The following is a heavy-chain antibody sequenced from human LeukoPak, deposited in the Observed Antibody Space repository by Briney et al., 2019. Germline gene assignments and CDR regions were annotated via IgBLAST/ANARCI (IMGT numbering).Heavy chain of an antibody. D-gene: IGHD6-13*01. CDR1: GFTFSSYW. J-gene: IGHJ4*02. V-gene: IGHV3-7*01. CDR3: ARASIAAGPYYFDH. CDR2: IKQDGSEK. Sequence: PGGSLRLSCAASGFTFSSYWMSWVRQAPGKGLEWVANIKQDGSEKYYVGSVKGRFTISRDNAKNSLYLQMYSLRAEDTALYYCARASIAAGPYYFDHWGQGTLVTVSS.